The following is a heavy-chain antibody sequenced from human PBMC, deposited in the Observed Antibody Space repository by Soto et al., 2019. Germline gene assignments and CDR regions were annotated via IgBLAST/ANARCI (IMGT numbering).Heavy chain of an antibody. CDR2: MNPNSGNT. J-gene: IGHJ3*02. Sequence: ASVKVSCKASGYTFTNSDINWVRQATGQGLEWMGWMNPNSGNTGYAQKFQGRVTMARDTSTSTVYMELSSLRSEDTAVYYCASCYGDYVNDAFDIWGQGTMVTVSS. D-gene: IGHD4-17*01. CDR3: ASCYGDYVNDAFDI. CDR1: GYTFTNSD. V-gene: IGHV1-8*01.